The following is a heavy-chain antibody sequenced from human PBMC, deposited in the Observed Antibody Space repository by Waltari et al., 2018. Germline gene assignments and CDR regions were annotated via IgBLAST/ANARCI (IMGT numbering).Heavy chain of an antibody. CDR3: ARGWLRNYWYFDL. J-gene: IGHJ2*01. CDR1: GYTFTSYD. CDR2: MNPNSGNT. V-gene: IGHV1-8*03. Sequence: QVQLVQSWAEVKKPGASVKVSCKASGYTFTSYDINWVRQATGQGLEWMGWMNPNSGNTGYAQKFQGRVTITTDESTSTAYMELSSLRSEDTAVYYCARGWLRNYWYFDLWGRGTLVTVSS. D-gene: IGHD5-12*01.